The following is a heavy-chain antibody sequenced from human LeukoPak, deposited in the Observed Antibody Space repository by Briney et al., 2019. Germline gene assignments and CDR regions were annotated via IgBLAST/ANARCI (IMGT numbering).Heavy chain of an antibody. Sequence: SETLSLTCTVSGGSISSYYWSWIRQPPGKGLEWIGYIYYSGSTNYNPSLKSRVTISVDTSKNQFSLKLSSVTAADTAVYYCARGGYYDFWSGPTNYYYYGMDVWGQGTTVTVSS. J-gene: IGHJ6*02. D-gene: IGHD3-3*01. CDR1: GGSISSYY. CDR3: ARGGYYDFWSGPTNYYYYGMDV. CDR2: IYYSGST. V-gene: IGHV4-59*12.